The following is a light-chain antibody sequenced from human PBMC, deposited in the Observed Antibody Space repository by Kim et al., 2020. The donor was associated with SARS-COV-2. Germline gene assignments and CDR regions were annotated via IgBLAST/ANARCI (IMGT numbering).Light chain of an antibody. J-gene: IGKJ1*01. CDR3: QQYVSSPRT. V-gene: IGKV3-20*01. CDR2: GAS. Sequence: SPGERAPLSCRASQSLSNNYLAWYQQKPGQAPRLLIYGASSRATGIPDRFSGSGSGTDFTLTISRLEPEDFAVYYCQQYVSSPRTFGQGTKVDIK. CDR1: QSLSNNY.